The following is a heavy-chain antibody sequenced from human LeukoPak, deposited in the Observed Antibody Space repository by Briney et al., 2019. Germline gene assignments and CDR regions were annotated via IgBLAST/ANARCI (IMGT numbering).Heavy chain of an antibody. J-gene: IGHJ4*02. V-gene: IGHV5-51*01. D-gene: IGHD4-17*01. CDR1: GYTFSNYW. CDR3: ARFLYGHYSHYFDY. CDR2: IYPGDSET. Sequence: GESLKISCGGSGYTFSNYWIGWVRQMPGKGLEWMGIIYPGDSETRYGPPFRGQVTISADKSISTTYLQWSSLEVSDTAMYFCARFLYGHYSHYFDYWGQGTLVTVSS.